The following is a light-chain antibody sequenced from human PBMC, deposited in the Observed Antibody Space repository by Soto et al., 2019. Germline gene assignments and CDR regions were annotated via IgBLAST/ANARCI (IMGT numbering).Light chain of an antibody. CDR2: GAS. V-gene: IGKV3D-20*02. J-gene: IGKJ1*01. Sequence: IMLTQSPGPLPLSPGERATLPCRPSQSVSTNYVAWYQQKPGQAPRLLVYGASTKATGIPARFSGSGSGTDFTLTISSLEPEDFAVYYCQQRSDWPKTFGQGTKVDI. CDR1: QSVSTNY. CDR3: QQRSDWPKT.